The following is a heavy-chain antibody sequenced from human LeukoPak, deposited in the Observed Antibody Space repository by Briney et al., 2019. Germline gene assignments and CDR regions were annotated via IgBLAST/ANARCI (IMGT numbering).Heavy chain of an antibody. Sequence: LETLSLTCAVYGGSFSGYYWSWIRQPPGKGLEWIGEINHSGSTNYNPSLKSRVTISVDTSKNQFSLKLSSVTAADTAVYYCARARGYSSSWYAPSLFDYWGQGTLVTVSS. CDR1: GGSFSGYY. CDR3: ARARGYSSSWYAPSLFDY. D-gene: IGHD6-13*01. J-gene: IGHJ4*02. CDR2: INHSGST. V-gene: IGHV4-34*01.